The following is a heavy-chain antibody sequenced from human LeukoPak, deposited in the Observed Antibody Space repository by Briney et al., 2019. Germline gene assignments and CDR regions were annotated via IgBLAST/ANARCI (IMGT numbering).Heavy chain of an antibody. Sequence: GVSLRLSCAGSGFTVSRSYMSWVRQAPGKGLEWVSVIYSGGNTYYEDSVKGRFTISRDNAKNTLHLQMDSLTVEDTAVYYCAVSNWMDPWGQGTLVTVSS. CDR1: GFTVSRSY. CDR3: AVSNWMDP. V-gene: IGHV3-66*01. CDR2: IYSGGNT. J-gene: IGHJ5*02.